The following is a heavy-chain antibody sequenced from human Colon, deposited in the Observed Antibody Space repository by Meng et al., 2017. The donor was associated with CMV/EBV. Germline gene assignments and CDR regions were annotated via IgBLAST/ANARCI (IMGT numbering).Heavy chain of an antibody. V-gene: IGHV3-7*01. J-gene: IGHJ4*02. CDR3: ARDIGYQLLPYNLGFWEHYFDY. CDR2: IKQDGSEK. CDR1: GFTFSSYS. Sequence: GESLKISCAASGFTFSSYSMNWVRQAPGKGLEWVANIKQDGSEKYYVDSVKGRFTISRDNARNSLHLQMNSLRAEDTAVYYCARDIGYQLLPYNLGFWEHYFDYWGQGTLVTVSS. D-gene: IGHD2-2*01.